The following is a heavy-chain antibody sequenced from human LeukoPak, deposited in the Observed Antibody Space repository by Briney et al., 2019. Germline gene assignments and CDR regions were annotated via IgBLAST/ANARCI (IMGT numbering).Heavy chain of an antibody. V-gene: IGHV3-20*04. CDR1: GFSLDDYG. CDR2: INWNGGRT. D-gene: IGHD6-19*01. J-gene: IGHJ4*02. Sequence: PGGSLRLSCAGSGFSLDDYGMSWVRQAPGKGLEWVSGINWNGGRTVYADSVKGRFTISRDNAKNTLYLQMNSLRAEDTAVYYCAKDQRSIAVAGYFDYWGQGTLVTVSS. CDR3: AKDQRSIAVAGYFDY.